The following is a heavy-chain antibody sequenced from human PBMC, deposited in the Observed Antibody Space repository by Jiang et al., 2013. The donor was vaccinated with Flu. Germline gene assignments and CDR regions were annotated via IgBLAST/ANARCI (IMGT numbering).Heavy chain of an antibody. CDR2: INPSGGNT. Sequence: KPGASVKVSCKASGYTFTGYYMHWVRQAPGQGLEWMGIINPSGGNTSYAQKFQGRVTMTRDTSTSTVYMELSSLRSEDTAVYYCASSYSSWGRFDPWGQGTLVTVSS. CDR1: GYTFTGYY. J-gene: IGHJ5*02. D-gene: IGHD6-6*01. CDR3: ASSYSSWGRFDP. V-gene: IGHV1-46*01.